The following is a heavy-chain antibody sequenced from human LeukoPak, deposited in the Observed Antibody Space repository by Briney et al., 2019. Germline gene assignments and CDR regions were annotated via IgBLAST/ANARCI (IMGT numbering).Heavy chain of an antibody. J-gene: IGHJ4*02. CDR2: ISSSSSTI. Sequence: GGSLRLSCAASGFTFSSYSMNWVRQAPGKGLERVSYISSSSSTIYYADSVKGRFTISRDNAKNSLYLQMNSLRDEDTAVYYCAREVPYNYYDSSGYFDYWGQGTLVTVSS. D-gene: IGHD3-22*01. CDR3: AREVPYNYYDSSGYFDY. CDR1: GFTFSSYS. V-gene: IGHV3-48*02.